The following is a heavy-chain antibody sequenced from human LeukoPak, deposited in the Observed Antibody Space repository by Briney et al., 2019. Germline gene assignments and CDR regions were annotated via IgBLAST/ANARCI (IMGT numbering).Heavy chain of an antibody. Sequence: SETLSLTCTVSGGSISSSSYYWGWVRQPPGTGLEWIGSIYYSGSTYYNPSLKSRVTISVDTSKNQFSLKLSSVTAADTAVYYCARANYGDYLTYYFDYWGQGTLVTVSS. CDR2: IYYSGST. J-gene: IGHJ4*02. D-gene: IGHD4-17*01. CDR1: GGSISSSSYY. V-gene: IGHV4-39*07. CDR3: ARANYGDYLTYYFDY.